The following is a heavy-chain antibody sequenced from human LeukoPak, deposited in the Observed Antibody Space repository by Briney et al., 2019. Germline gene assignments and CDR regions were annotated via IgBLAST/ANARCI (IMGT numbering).Heavy chain of an antibody. CDR2: ISAYNGNT. Sequence: ASVKVSCKASGYTFTSYGISWVRQAPGQGLEWMGWISAYNGNTNYAHKLQGRVTMTTDTSTSTAYMELRSLRSDDTAVYYCARDPHRIAVAGTLPFDYWGQGTLVTVSS. CDR1: GYTFTSYG. D-gene: IGHD6-19*01. J-gene: IGHJ4*02. V-gene: IGHV1-18*01. CDR3: ARDPHRIAVAGTLPFDY.